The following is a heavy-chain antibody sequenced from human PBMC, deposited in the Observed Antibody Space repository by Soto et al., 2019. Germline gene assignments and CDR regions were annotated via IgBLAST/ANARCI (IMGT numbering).Heavy chain of an antibody. J-gene: IGHJ4*02. D-gene: IGHD6-19*01. CDR3: AKSQQWLALDY. CDR2: ISYDGSNK. CDR1: GFTFSSYG. Sequence: PVGSLRLSCAASGFTFSSYGMHWVRQAPGKGLEWVAVISYDGSNKYYADSVKGRFTISRDNSKNTLYLQMNSLRAEDTAVYYCAKSQQWLALDYWGQGTLVTVSS. V-gene: IGHV3-30*18.